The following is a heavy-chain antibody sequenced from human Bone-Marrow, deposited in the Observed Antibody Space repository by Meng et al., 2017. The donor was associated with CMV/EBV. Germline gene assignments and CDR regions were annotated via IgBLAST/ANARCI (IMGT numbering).Heavy chain of an antibody. CDR2: INHSGST. J-gene: IGHJ4*02. CDR1: GGSFSGYY. Sequence: SETLSLTCAVYGGSFSGYYWSWIRQPPGKGLEWIGEINHSGSTNYNPSLKSRVTISVDTSKNQFSLKLSSVTAEDTAVYYCARGLWSGYPRSWGQGTLVTVSS. V-gene: IGHV4-34*01. CDR3: ARGLWSGYPRS. D-gene: IGHD3-3*01.